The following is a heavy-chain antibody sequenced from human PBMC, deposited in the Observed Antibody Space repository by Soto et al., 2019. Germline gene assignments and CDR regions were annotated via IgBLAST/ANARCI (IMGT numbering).Heavy chain of an antibody. CDR3: ARRLGLLVTPIPGY. D-gene: IGHD2-21*02. J-gene: IGHJ4*02. V-gene: IGHV1-2*02. CDR2: INPNSGVT. Sequence: SVKVSCKASGYTFTGYHMHWVRQAPGQGLEWMGWINPNSGVTIYAQKFQGRVIMTRETPITTAYMELSRLTSDDTAVYYCARRLGLLVTPIPGYWGQGTLVTVSS. CDR1: GYTFTGYH.